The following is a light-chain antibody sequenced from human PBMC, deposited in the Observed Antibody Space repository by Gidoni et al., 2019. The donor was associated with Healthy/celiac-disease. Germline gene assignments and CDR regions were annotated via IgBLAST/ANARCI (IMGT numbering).Light chain of an antibody. J-gene: IGKJ2*02. Sequence: ILFTLSPATLSLSPGERATLSCRASQSVSSYLAWYQQKPGQAPRLLIYDASNRATGIPARFSGSGSGTDFTLNISRLEPEDFAVYYCQQRSNWPKGTFGQGTKLEIK. V-gene: IGKV3-11*01. CDR3: QQRSNWPKGT. CDR2: DAS. CDR1: QSVSSY.